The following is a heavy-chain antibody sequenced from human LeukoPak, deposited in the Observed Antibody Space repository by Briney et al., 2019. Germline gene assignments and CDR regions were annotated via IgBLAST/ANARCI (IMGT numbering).Heavy chain of an antibody. D-gene: IGHD1-26*01. CDR1: GFTFSSYW. J-gene: IGHJ4*02. CDR2: IKQDGSEK. Sequence: PGGSLRLSCAASGFTFSSYWMSWVRQAPGKGLEWVANIKQDGSEKYYVDSVKDRFTISRDNAKNSLYLQMNSLRAEDTAVYYRGRETAWELKGGEEFGYWGQGTLVT. V-gene: IGHV3-7*01. CDR3: GRETAWELKGGEEFGY.